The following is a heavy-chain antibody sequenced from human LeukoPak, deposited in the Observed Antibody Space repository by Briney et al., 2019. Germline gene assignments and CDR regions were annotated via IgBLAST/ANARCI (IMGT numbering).Heavy chain of an antibody. CDR2: IYHSGST. V-gene: IGHV4-30-2*01. D-gene: IGHD2-2*01. CDR1: GGSISSGGYY. J-gene: IGHJ6*03. Sequence: SQTLSLTCTVSGGSISSGGYYWSWIRQPPGKGLEWIGYIYHSGSTYYNPSLKSRVTISVDRSKNQFSLKLSSVTAADTAVYYCARVTYCSSTNCQGQLPHYYYYYYMDVWGKGTTVTVSS. CDR3: ARVTYCSSTNCQGQLPHYYYYYYMDV.